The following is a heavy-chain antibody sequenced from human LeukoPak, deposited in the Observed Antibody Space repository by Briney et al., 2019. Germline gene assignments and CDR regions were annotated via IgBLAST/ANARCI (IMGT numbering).Heavy chain of an antibody. CDR3: ARELAVAGPATRFFGY. D-gene: IGHD6-19*01. V-gene: IGHV1-2*02. CDR2: INPNSGGT. J-gene: IGHJ4*02. CDR1: GYTFIGYY. Sequence: ASVKVSCKASGYTFIGYYIHWVRQAPGQGLEWMGWINPNSGGTNYAQKFQGRVTMTRDTSISTAYMELSRLRSDDTAVYYCARELAVAGPATRFFGYWGQGTLVTVSS.